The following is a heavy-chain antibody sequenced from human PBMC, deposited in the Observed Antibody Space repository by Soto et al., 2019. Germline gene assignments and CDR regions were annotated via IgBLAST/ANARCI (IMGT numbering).Heavy chain of an antibody. CDR1: GFSLTTRGVG. CDR3: AHIPNYYQYDWFDP. V-gene: IGHV2-5*02. Sequence: QITLKESGPTLVKPTQTLTLTCTFSGFSLTTRGVGVGWIRQPPGKALECLALSYWDDDKRYRPSLQSRLSTTKDTSKNQMGLTMNNLDPVDTATYYCAHIPNYYQYDWFDPWGQGTLVSVSS. J-gene: IGHJ5*02. CDR2: SYWDDDK. D-gene: IGHD3-16*01.